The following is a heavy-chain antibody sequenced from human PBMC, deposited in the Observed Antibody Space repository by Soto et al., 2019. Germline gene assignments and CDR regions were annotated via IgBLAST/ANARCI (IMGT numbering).Heavy chain of an antibody. Sequence: SGPTLVNPTQTLTLTCTFSGFSLSTSGVGVGWIRQPPGKALEWLALIYWNDDKRYSPSLKSRLTITKDTSKNQVVLTMTNMDPVDTATYYCAHSPKFIVVAPAAMAGWFDPWGQGTLVTVSS. V-gene: IGHV2-5*01. D-gene: IGHD2-2*01. CDR2: IYWNDDK. CDR3: AHSPKFIVVAPAAMAGWFDP. CDR1: GFSLSTSGVG. J-gene: IGHJ5*02.